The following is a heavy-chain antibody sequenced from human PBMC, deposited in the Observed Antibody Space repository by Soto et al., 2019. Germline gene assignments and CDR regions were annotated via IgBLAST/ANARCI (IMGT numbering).Heavy chain of an antibody. D-gene: IGHD2-2*01. CDR3: AREPYCSSTSCSNWFDP. CDR1: GGTFSSYA. CDR2: IIPIFGTA. Sequence: SVKVSCKASGGTFSSYAISWVRQAPGQGLEWMGGIIPIFGTANYAQKFQGRVTITADESTSTAYMELSSLRSEDTAVYYCAREPYCSSTSCSNWFDPWGQGTLVTVSS. J-gene: IGHJ5*02. V-gene: IGHV1-69*13.